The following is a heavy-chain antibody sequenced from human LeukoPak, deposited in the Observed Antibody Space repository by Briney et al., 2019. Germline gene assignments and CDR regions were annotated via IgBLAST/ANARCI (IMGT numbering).Heavy chain of an antibody. Sequence: KSSETLSLTCTVSGGSIRSYYWSWIRQPPGKGLEWIGYIYYSGSTNYNPSLKSRVTISVDTSKNQFSLKLSSVTAADTAVYYCARHEGSWSYYFDYWGQGTLVTVSS. CDR3: ARHEGSWSYYFDY. V-gene: IGHV4-59*08. J-gene: IGHJ4*02. CDR2: IYYSGST. CDR1: GGSIRSYY. D-gene: IGHD6-13*01.